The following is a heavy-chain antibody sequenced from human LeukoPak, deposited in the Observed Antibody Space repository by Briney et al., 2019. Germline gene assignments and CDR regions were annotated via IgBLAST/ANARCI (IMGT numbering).Heavy chain of an antibody. Sequence: SETLSLTCAVYGGSFSGYYWSWIRQPPGKGLEWIGEINHSGSTNYNPSLKSRVTISVDTSKNQFSLKLSSVTAADTAVYYCARGRRYCSSTSCSNSAFDIWGQGTMVTVSS. CDR2: INHSGST. J-gene: IGHJ3*02. V-gene: IGHV4-34*01. CDR1: GGSFSGYY. CDR3: ARGRRYCSSTSCSNSAFDI. D-gene: IGHD2-2*01.